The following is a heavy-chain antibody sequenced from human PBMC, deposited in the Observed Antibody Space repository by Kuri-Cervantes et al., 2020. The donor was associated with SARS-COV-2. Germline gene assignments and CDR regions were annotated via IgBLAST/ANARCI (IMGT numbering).Heavy chain of an antibody. D-gene: IGHD7-27*01. Sequence: GGSLSLSCKGSGSSFTSYWIGWVRQMPGKGLEWMGIIYPGDSDTRYSPSFQGQFTISADKSISTAYLQWSSLKASDTAMYYCARELTGDMLADYWGQGTLVTVSS. V-gene: IGHV5-51*01. CDR2: IYPGDSDT. CDR1: GSSFTSYW. CDR3: ARELTGDMLADY. J-gene: IGHJ4*02.